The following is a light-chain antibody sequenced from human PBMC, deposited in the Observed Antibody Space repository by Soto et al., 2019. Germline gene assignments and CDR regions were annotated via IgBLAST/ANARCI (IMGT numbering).Light chain of an antibody. V-gene: IGKV1-5*03. J-gene: IGKJ1*01. CDR2: KAS. CDR1: QSISSW. CDR3: QQYNSFRA. Sequence: DIQMTQSPSTLSASVGDRVTITCRASQSISSWLAWYQQKPGKAPKLLIHKASSLESGVPSRFSGSGTGTEFTLTISSLQPDDFATYYCQQYNSFRAFGQGTKVEIK.